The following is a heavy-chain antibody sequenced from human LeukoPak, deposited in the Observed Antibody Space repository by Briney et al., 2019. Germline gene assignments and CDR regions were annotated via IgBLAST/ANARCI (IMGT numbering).Heavy chain of an antibody. D-gene: IGHD2-2*01. J-gene: IGHJ5*02. CDR3: ARGPVGYCSSTSCSNWFDP. CDR2: INHSGST. V-gene: IGHV4-34*01. Sequence: SETLSLTCAVYGGSFSGYYWGWIRQPPGKGLEWIGEINHSGSTNYNPSLKSRVTISVDTSKNQFSLKLSSVTAADTAVYYCARGPVGYCSSTSCSNWFDPRGQGTLVTVSS. CDR1: GGSFSGYY.